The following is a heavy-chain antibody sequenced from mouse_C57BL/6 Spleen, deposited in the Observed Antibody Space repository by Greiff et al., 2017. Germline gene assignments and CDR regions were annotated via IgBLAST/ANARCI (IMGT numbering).Heavy chain of an antibody. CDR1: GYSITSGYY. CDR2: ISYDGSN. J-gene: IGHJ2*01. Sequence: DVQLVESGPGLVKPSQSLSLTCSVTGYSITSGYYWNWIRQFPGNKLEWMGYISYDGSNNYNPSLKNRISITRDTSKNQFFLKLNSVTTEDTATYYCARGRLGFDYWGQGTTLTVSS. V-gene: IGHV3-6*01. D-gene: IGHD2-4*01. CDR3: ARGRLGFDY.